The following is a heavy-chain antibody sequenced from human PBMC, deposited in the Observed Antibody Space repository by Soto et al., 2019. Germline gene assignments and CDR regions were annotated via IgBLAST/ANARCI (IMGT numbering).Heavy chain of an antibody. V-gene: IGHV3-74*01. D-gene: IGHD3-10*01. J-gene: IGHJ4*02. CDR3: ATLPHYGSGRYGFDY. CDR1: GFTFSRYW. CDR2: IKSDGSNT. Sequence: EVQLVESGGGLVQPGGSLRLSCAVSGFTFSRYWMHWVRQAPGQGLVWVSRIKSDGSNTSYAYSVKGRFTISRDNAKNTLYLQMNSLRAEGTGVYYCATLPHYGSGRYGFDYWGKGTRVTVSS.